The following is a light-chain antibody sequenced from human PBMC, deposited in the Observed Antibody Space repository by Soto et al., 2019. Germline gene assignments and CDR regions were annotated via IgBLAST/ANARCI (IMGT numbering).Light chain of an antibody. CDR1: QSISDY. V-gene: IGKV1-39*01. CDR2: AAS. CDR3: QQSFITPWT. J-gene: IGKJ1*01. Sequence: DIQLTQSPSSLSASVGVRVTITCRASQSISDYLNWYQQKPGTAPKLLIYAASTLQSGVPSRFSGSASETDFTLTISSLQPGDFATYYCQQSFITPWTFGKGTKVDIK.